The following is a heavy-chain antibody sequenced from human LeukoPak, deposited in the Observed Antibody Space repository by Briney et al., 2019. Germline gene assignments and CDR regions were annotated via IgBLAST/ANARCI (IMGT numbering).Heavy chain of an antibody. CDR3: AGGPRESFYNWFDP. V-gene: IGHV4-34*01. J-gene: IGHJ5*02. Sequence: SETLSLTCAVYGGSFSGYYWSWIRQPPGKGLEWIGEINHSGSTNYNPSLKSRVTISVDTSKNQFSLKLSSVTAADTAVYYCAGGPRESFYNWFDPWGQGTLVTVSS. CDR2: INHSGST. CDR1: GGSFSGYY. D-gene: IGHD3-16*02.